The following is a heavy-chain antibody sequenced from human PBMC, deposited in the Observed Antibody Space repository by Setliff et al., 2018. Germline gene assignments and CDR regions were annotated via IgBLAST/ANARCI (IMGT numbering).Heavy chain of an antibody. J-gene: IGHJ6*03. CDR2: IYYSGST. D-gene: IGHD6-19*01. Sequence: LSLTCTVSGGSISSYYWSWIRQPPGKGLEWIGYIYYSGSTNYNPSLKSRVTISVDTSKNQFSLKLNSVTAADMAVYYCAREQWLDPPGYYYMDVWAKGTTVTVS. CDR3: AREQWLDPPGYYYMDV. CDR1: GGSISSYY. V-gene: IGHV4-59*12.